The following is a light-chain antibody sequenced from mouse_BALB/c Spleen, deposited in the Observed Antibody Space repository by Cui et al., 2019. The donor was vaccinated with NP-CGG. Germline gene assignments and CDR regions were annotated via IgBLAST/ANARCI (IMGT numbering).Light chain of an antibody. CDR1: TGAVTTSNY. J-gene: IGLJ1*01. CDR3: ALWYSNHWV. Sequence: QPFLTQKSPLTTSPGETVTLTCRSSTGAVTTSNYANWVQEKPDHLFTGLIGGTNNRAPGVPARFSGSLIGDKAALTITGAQTEDEAIYFCALWYSNHWVFGGGTKLTVL. CDR2: GTN. V-gene: IGLV1*01.